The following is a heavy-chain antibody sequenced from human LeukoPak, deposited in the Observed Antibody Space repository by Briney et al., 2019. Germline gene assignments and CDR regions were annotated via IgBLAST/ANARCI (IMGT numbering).Heavy chain of an antibody. Sequence: GGSLRLSCAASGFTFSDYSINWVRQAPGKGLEWVSSINPTSTSIYYADAVRGRFTISRDNAKNSVYLQMNSLRVEDTAVYYCARVGYYDSSNYYAYFQHWGQGTLVTVSS. J-gene: IGHJ1*01. CDR3: ARVGYYDSSNYYAYFQH. V-gene: IGHV3-21*01. D-gene: IGHD3-22*01. CDR2: INPTSTSI. CDR1: GFTFSDYS.